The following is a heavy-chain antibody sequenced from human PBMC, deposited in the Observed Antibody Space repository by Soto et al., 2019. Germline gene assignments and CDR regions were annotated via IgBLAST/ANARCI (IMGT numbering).Heavy chain of an antibody. J-gene: IGHJ4*02. V-gene: IGHV3-7*01. CDR3: ARSVNGVFDY. D-gene: IGHD2-8*01. CDR2: INRDGTEK. Sequence: GGSLRLSCAASGFTFSNYWMSWVRQAPGKGLEWVANINRDGTEKYHVVSLEGRITVSRDNAKNSLYLQLDSLRAEDTAVYYCARSVNGVFDYWGQGTLVTVSS. CDR1: GFTFSNYW.